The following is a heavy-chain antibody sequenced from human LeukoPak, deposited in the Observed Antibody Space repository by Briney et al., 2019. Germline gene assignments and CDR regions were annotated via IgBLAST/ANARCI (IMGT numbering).Heavy chain of an antibody. V-gene: IGHV1-69*04. Sequence: ASVKVSCKASGGTFSSYAISWVRQAPGQGLEGMGRIIPILGIANYAQKFQGRVTITADKSTSTAYMELSSLRSEDTAVYYCATTRRDGYNPVIDYWGQGTLVTVSS. CDR3: ATTRRDGYNPVIDY. D-gene: IGHD5-24*01. J-gene: IGHJ4*02. CDR1: GGTFSSYA. CDR2: IIPILGIA.